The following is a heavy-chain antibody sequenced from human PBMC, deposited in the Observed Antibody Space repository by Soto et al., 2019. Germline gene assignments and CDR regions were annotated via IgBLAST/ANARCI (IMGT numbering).Heavy chain of an antibody. J-gene: IGHJ4*02. CDR3: ARYGAAGIDY. CDR1: GYTFTYLY. CDR2: ITSFNGNT. Sequence: SSFTVSFTASGYTFTYLYLHWVRQAPVQALDWMGWITSFNGNTNYAQKFQDRVTITRDRSMSTAYMELSSLRSEDTAMYYCARYGAAGIDYWGQGTLVTVSS. V-gene: IGHV1-45*02.